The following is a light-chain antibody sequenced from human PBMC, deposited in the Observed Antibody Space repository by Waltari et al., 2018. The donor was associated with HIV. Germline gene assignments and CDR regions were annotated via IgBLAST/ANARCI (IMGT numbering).Light chain of an antibody. CDR2: GAS. CDR1: QSVSSSY. J-gene: IGKJ4*01. CDR3: QHFGSSHLT. Sequence: DIVLTQSPCPLSLSPGERGTLSCRASQSVSSSYLAWYQQKPGQAPRLLIYGASSRATGIPDRFSGSGSGTDFTLSISGLEPEDFAVYYCQHFGSSHLTFGGGTKVEIK. V-gene: IGKV3-20*01.